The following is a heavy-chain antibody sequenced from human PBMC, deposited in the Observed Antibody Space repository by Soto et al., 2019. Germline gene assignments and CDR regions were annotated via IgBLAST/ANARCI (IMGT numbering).Heavy chain of an antibody. J-gene: IGHJ3*01. Sequence: GALRLSCAASGFTFTNYWMSWVRQAPGRGLEWVANIKQDGGEKFYVASVKGRFTVSRDNAKNSLYLQMNSLRAEDTAVFYCARYYGPQDAFSSRGQGTMVTV. V-gene: IGHV3-7*01. CDR3: ARYYGPQDAFSS. D-gene: IGHD4-17*01. CDR1: GFTFTNYW. CDR2: IKQDGGEK.